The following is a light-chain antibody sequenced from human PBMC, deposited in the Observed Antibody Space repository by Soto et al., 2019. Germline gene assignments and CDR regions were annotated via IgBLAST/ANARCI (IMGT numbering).Light chain of an antibody. CDR1: QSVSNSY. V-gene: IGKV3-20*01. J-gene: IGKJ2*01. Sequence: EIVLTQSPGTLSLSPGERATLSCRASQSVSNSYLAWYQQKPGQAPRLLIYGASSRATGIPDRFSGSGSGTDFTLTISRLEPEDFAVYYCQRYGSSPMYDFGQGTKLEIK. CDR3: QRYGSSPMYD. CDR2: GAS.